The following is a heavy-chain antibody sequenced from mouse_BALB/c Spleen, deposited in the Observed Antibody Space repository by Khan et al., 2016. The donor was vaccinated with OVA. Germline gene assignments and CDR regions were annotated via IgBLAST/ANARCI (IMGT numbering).Heavy chain of an antibody. CDR3: ARENYYGSTCYAMDY. J-gene: IGHJ4*01. CDR1: GYTFTSYW. D-gene: IGHD1-1*01. CDR2: IAPGSGST. Sequence: DLAKPGASVKLSCKASGYTFTSYWINWIKQRPGQGLEWIGRIAPGSGSTYYNEMFKGKATLTVDTSSSTAYIQLSSLSSEDSAVYFCARENYYGSTCYAMDYWGQGTSVTVSS. V-gene: IGHV1S41*01.